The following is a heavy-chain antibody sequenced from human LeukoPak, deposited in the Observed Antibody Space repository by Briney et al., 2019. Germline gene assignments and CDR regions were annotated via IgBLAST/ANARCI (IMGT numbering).Heavy chain of an antibody. CDR3: ARDLGGNSFK. D-gene: IGHD4-23*01. Sequence: ASVTVSCKASGYTFTGYYMHWVRQAPGQGLEWMGWINPNSGATNYSQKFQGRVTMTRDTSISTAYMQLSRLRSDDTAVYYCARDLGGNSFKWGQGTLVTVSS. V-gene: IGHV1-2*02. CDR2: INPNSGAT. J-gene: IGHJ4*02. CDR1: GYTFTGYY.